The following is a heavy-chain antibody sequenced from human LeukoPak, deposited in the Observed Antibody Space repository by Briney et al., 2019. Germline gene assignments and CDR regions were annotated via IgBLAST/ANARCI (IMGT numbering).Heavy chain of an antibody. CDR2: INPNSGGT. Sequence: ASVKVSCKASGYTFTGYYMHWVRQAPGQGLEWMGWINPNSGGTNYAQKFQGRVTTTRDTSISTAYMELSRLRSDDTAVYYCARGTPAATRGRWFDPWGQGTLVTVSS. CDR1: GYTFTGYY. CDR3: ARGTPAATRGRWFDP. D-gene: IGHD2-2*01. J-gene: IGHJ5*02. V-gene: IGHV1-2*02.